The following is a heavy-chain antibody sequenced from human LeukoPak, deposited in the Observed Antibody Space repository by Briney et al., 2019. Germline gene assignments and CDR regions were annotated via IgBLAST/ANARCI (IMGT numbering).Heavy chain of an antibody. V-gene: IGHV1-2*02. D-gene: IGHD3-22*01. CDR1: GYTFTGYY. Sequence: ASVKVSCKASGYTFTGYYMHWVRQAPGQGLEWTGWINPNSGGTNYAQKFQGRVTMTRDTSISTAYMELSRLRSDDTAVYYCARTYYYDSSGYYYLYFHHWGQGTLVTVSS. CDR2: INPNSGGT. J-gene: IGHJ1*01. CDR3: ARTYYYDSSGYYYLYFHH.